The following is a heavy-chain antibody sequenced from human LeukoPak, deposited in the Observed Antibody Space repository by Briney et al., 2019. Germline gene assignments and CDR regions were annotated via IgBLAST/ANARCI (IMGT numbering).Heavy chain of an antibody. Sequence: ASVKVSCKASGYTCTSYGISWVRLAPGQGLELMGWISAYNGNRNYAQKLQSRVTMTTDTSTSTAYMQLRSLRSDDTAVYYCARDRFGVVVPAATRSGNLYYYYMDVWGKGTTVTVSS. J-gene: IGHJ6*03. D-gene: IGHD2-2*01. CDR2: ISAYNGNR. CDR3: ARDRFGVVVPAATRSGNLYYYYMDV. V-gene: IGHV1-18*01. CDR1: GYTCTSYG.